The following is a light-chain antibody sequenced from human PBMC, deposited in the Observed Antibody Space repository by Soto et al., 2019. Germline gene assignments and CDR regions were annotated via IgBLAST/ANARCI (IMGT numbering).Light chain of an antibody. CDR1: QTTNIY. CDR3: QQSYGPPPT. Sequence: DIQLTQSPSSLSASLGDTVTITCRASQTTNIYLNWYQQKPGKAPKLLIYAASSLQSGVPSRFSGSGSGTDFTLTISSLQFEDFGTYYCQQSYGPPPTFGQGTKVEIK. J-gene: IGKJ1*01. V-gene: IGKV1-39*01. CDR2: AAS.